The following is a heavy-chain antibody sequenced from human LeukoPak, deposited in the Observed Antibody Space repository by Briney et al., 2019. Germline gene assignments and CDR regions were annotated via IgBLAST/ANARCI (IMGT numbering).Heavy chain of an antibody. D-gene: IGHD5-24*01. CDR2: INPNSGGT. CDR3: ARDSLRWLQFITPGVDY. Sequence: ASVTVSCKASGYNFTGYYMHWVRQAPGQGLEWMGWINPNSGGTNYAQKFHGRVTMTSDTSISTAYMELCRLRSDDTAVYYCARDSLRWLQFITPGVDYWGQGTLVTVSS. J-gene: IGHJ4*02. V-gene: IGHV1-2*02. CDR1: GYNFTGYY.